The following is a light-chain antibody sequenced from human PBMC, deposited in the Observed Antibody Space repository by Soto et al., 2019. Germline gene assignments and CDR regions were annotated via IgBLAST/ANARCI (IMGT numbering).Light chain of an antibody. J-gene: IGKJ5*01. CDR2: AAS. CDR1: QSLVFSPNNKNY. V-gene: IGKV1-39*01. CDR3: QQSYSTPIA. Sequence: DIVVTQSPDSLSVSLCEWATTNCKSSQSLVFSPNNKNYLAWYQQKPGTAPKFLIFAASSLQSGVPSRFSGSGSGTDFTLTISSLQPEDFATYYCQQSYSTPIAFGQGTRLEI.